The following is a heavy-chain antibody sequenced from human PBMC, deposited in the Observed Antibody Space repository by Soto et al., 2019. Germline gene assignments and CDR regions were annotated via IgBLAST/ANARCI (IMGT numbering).Heavy chain of an antibody. CDR2: IYYSGST. J-gene: IGHJ4*02. CDR3: ATTHPYSSSFDY. D-gene: IGHD6-6*01. V-gene: IGHV4-30-4*01. CDR1: TGSISSADYY. Sequence: SSETLSLTCTVSTGSISSADYYWSWIRQPPGKGLEWIGYIYYSGSTYYNPSLKSRVTISVDTSKNQFSLKLSSVTAADPAVYYCATTHPYSSSFDYWGQGTLVTVSS.